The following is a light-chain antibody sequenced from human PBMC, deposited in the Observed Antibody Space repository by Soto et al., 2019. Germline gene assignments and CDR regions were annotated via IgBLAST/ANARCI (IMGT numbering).Light chain of an antibody. CDR1: QGISSW. V-gene: IGKV1-12*01. Sequence: DIQMTQSPSSVSASVGDRVTITCRASQGISSWLAWYQQKPGKAPKLLIYAASSLQSGVPSMFSGSGSGTDFTLTIRILKAEDLAIYYCQQANSFPITFGPGTKVEIK. J-gene: IGKJ3*01. CDR2: AAS. CDR3: QQANSFPIT.